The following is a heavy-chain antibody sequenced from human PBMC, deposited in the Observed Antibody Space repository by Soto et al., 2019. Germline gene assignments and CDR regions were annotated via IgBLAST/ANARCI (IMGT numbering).Heavy chain of an antibody. CDR2: ISGSGGST. D-gene: IGHD3-3*01. Sequence: GGSLRLSCAASGFTFSSYAMSWVRQAPGKGLEWVSAISGSGGSTYYADSVKGRFTISRDNSKNTLYLQMTSLRAEDTAVYYCAKVPPYDFCSGYYFEYWGQGTLVTVPS. V-gene: IGHV3-23*01. J-gene: IGHJ4*02. CDR1: GFTFSSYA. CDR3: AKVPPYDFCSGYYFEY.